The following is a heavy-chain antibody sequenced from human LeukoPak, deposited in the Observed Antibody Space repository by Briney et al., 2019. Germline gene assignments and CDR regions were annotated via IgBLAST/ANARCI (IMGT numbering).Heavy chain of an antibody. J-gene: IGHJ4*02. CDR3: AREPKQWLTPIDY. Sequence: GGSLRLSCAASGFTFSSHGMNWVRQAPGKGLEWVSGISGSGGNTYYADSVKGRFTISRDNAKNSVYLQMNSLRAEDTAVYYCAREPKQWLTPIDYWGQGTLVTVSS. CDR2: ISGSGGNT. CDR1: GFTFSSHG. D-gene: IGHD6-19*01. V-gene: IGHV3-21*01.